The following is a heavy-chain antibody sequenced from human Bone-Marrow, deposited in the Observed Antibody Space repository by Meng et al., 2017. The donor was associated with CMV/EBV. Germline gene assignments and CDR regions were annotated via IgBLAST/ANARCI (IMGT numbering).Heavy chain of an antibody. V-gene: IGHV4-34*01. CDR2: INHSGST. D-gene: IGHD3-3*01. J-gene: IGHJ6*02. CDR1: GGSFSGYY. CDR3: ARGYSKRSIFGVVIGWLRDYGMDV. Sequence: SQTLSLTCAVYGGSFSGYYWSWIRQPPGKGLEWIGEINHSGSTNYNPSLKSRVTISVDTSKNQFSLKLSSVTAADTAVYYCARGYSKRSIFGVVIGWLRDYGMDVWGQGTTVTFSS.